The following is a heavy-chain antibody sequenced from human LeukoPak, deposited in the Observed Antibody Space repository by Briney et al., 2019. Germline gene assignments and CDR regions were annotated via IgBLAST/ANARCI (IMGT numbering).Heavy chain of an antibody. V-gene: IGHV4-61*01. D-gene: IGHD1-26*01. J-gene: IGHJ6*02. CDR1: GASVSSGSYY. CDR3: ASRSGSYYSYYGMDV. Sequence: SETLSLTCNVSGASVSSGSYYWSWIRQPPGKGLEWIGYIYYSGSTNYNPSLKSRVTISVDTSKNQFSLKLSSVTAADTAVYYCASRSGSYYSYYGMDVWGQGTTVTVSS. CDR2: IYYSGST.